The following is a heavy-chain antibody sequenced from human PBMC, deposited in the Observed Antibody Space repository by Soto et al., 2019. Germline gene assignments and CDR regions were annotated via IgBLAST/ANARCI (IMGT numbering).Heavy chain of an antibody. CDR2: IYFIGTT. CDR1: GGSISSSSSY. CDR3: ARRGYYAISAFDI. V-gene: IGHV4-39*01. J-gene: IGHJ3*02. D-gene: IGHD2-8*01. Sequence: QLQLQESGPGLVKPSETLSLTCTVSGGSISSSSSYWGWFRQPPGKGLEWIGSIYFIGTTYYNPSLKSRVTRSVDTSKNQFSLKLSSVTAADTAVYYCARRGYYAISAFDIWGQGTMVTVSS.